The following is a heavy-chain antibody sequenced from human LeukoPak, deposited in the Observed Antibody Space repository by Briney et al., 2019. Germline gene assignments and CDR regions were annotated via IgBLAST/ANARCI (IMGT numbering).Heavy chain of an antibody. CDR3: ATDGIMITFGGVIDPYTLAFDI. Sequence: ASVKVSCKVSGYTLTELSMHWVRQAPGKGLEWMGGFDPEDGETIYAQKFQGRVTMTEDTSTDTAYMELSSLRSEDTAVYYCATDGIMITFGGVIDPYTLAFDIWGQGTMVTVSS. V-gene: IGHV1-24*01. J-gene: IGHJ3*02. D-gene: IGHD3-16*02. CDR2: FDPEDGET. CDR1: GYTLTELS.